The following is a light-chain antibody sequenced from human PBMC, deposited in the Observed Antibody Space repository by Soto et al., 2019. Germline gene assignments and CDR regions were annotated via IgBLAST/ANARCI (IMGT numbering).Light chain of an antibody. V-gene: IGKV3-20*01. Sequence: EIVLTQSPGTLSLSPGERATLSCRASQSVSSSYLAWYQQKPGQAPRLLIYGASSRATGIPDRFCGSGSGTDFTLTISRLEPEDFAVYYCQQGFTFGPGTKVDIK. CDR3: QQGFT. J-gene: IGKJ3*01. CDR1: QSVSSSY. CDR2: GAS.